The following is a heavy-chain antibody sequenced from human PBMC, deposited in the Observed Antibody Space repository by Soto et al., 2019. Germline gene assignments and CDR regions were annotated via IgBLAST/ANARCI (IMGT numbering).Heavy chain of an antibody. D-gene: IGHD2-8*01. CDR2: ISGSADST. CDR1: GFSFSSFA. CDR3: AKTRGAMIYAISVDGRDV. Sequence: EVQLLESGGGFIHPGGSLRLSCAASGFSFSSFAMNWVRQAPGKGLEWVSIISGSADSTFYADSVKGRFTISRDNSKSPLYLQINSVRAEDRAVYYCAKTRGAMIYAISVDGRDVGAQGTTVTVSS. J-gene: IGHJ6*02. V-gene: IGHV3-23*01.